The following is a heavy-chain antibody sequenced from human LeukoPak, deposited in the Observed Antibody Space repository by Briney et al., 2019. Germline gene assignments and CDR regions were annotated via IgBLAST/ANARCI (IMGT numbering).Heavy chain of an antibody. D-gene: IGHD6-13*01. Sequence: GGSLRLSCAASGFTFSTYSMNWVRQAPGKGLEWVSSISSGSGYIYYADSVKGRFTISRDNSKNTLYLQMNSLRAEDTAVYYCARAGGYSSSYIYYFDYWGQGTLVTVSS. CDR1: GFTFSTYS. V-gene: IGHV3-21*04. J-gene: IGHJ4*02. CDR3: ARAGGYSSSYIYYFDY. CDR2: ISSGSGYI.